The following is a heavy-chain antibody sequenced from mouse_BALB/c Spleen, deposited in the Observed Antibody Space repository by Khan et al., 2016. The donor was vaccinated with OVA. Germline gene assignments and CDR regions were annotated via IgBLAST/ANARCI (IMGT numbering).Heavy chain of an antibody. CDR1: GFSLTGYG. Sequence: VQLQESGPGLVAPSQSLSITCTVPGFSLTGYGVNWVRQPPGKGLEWLGMIWGDGSTDYNSALKSRLSISKDNSKSQVFLKMISLQTDDTARYYCARAYYGNYREAMDYWGQGTSVTVSS. V-gene: IGHV2-6-7*01. J-gene: IGHJ4*01. CDR3: ARAYYGNYREAMDY. D-gene: IGHD2-10*01. CDR2: IWGDGST.